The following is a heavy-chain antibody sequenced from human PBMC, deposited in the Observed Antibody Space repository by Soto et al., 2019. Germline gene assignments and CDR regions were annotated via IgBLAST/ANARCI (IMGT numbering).Heavy chain of an antibody. CDR1: GYTFTGYY. J-gene: IGHJ5*02. CDR2: INHNSGGT. CDR3: ARTWAGELFFASAKYSWFDP. V-gene: IGHV1-2*02. Sequence: QVQLVQSGAEVKKPGASVKVSCKASGYTFTGYYMHWVRQAPGQGLEWMGWINHNSGGTNYAQKFQGRVTMTRDTSISTAYMELSRLRSDDTAVYYCARTWAGELFFASAKYSWFDPWGQGTLVTVSS. D-gene: IGHD3-10*01.